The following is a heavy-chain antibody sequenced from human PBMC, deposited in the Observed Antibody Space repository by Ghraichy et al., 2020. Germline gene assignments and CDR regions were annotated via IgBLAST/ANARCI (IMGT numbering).Heavy chain of an antibody. Sequence: GESLNISCAASGFTFSTYSMNWVRQAPGKGLEWISYIRGNSDTTAFYADSVKGRFTISRDNAKNSLYLQMNSLRDEDTAVYYCARDATYGDYRVYWGQGTLVTVSS. CDR2: IRGNSDTTA. CDR1: GFTFSTYS. CDR3: ARDATYGDYRVY. D-gene: IGHD4-17*01. V-gene: IGHV3-48*02. J-gene: IGHJ4*02.